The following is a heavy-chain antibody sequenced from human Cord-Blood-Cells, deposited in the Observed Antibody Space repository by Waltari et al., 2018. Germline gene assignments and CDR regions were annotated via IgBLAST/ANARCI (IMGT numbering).Heavy chain of an antibody. Sequence: EVQLVESGGGLIQPGGSLRLSCAASGFTVSSNYMRWAGLAPGKGCGCVSGFYTVCRTYTADSVKGRFTISRDNSKNTLYLQMNSLRAEETAVYYCARERREYYDSSGYYFDYWGQGTLVTVSS. D-gene: IGHD3-22*01. CDR1: GFTVSSNY. J-gene: IGHJ4*02. V-gene: IGHV3-53*01. CDR3: ARERREYYDSSGYYFDY. CDR2: FYTVCRT.